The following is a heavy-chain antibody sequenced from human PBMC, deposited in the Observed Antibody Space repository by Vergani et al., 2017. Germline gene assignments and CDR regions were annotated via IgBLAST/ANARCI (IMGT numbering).Heavy chain of an antibody. CDR2: ISSSSSYI. J-gene: IGHJ6*02. CDR1: GFTFSSYG. Sequence: EVQLVESGGGLVKPGGSLRLSCAASGFTFSSYGMNWVRQAPGKGLEWVSSISSSSSYIYYADSVKGRFTISRDNAKNSLYLQMNSLRAEDTAVYYCAREGYDILTGNYYYYGMDVWGQGTTVTVSS. CDR3: AREGYDILTGNYYYYGMDV. V-gene: IGHV3-21*01. D-gene: IGHD3-9*01.